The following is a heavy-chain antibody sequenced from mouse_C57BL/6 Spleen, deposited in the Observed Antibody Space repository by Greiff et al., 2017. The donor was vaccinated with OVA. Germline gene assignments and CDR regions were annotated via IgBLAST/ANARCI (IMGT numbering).Heavy chain of an antibody. CDR3: ARTRYGSSPYAMDY. J-gene: IGHJ4*01. CDR1: GFTFSDYG. CDR2: ISSGSSTI. V-gene: IGHV5-17*01. D-gene: IGHD1-1*01. Sequence: EVKLMESGGGLVKPGGSLKLSCAASGFTFSDYGMHWVRQAPEKGLEWVAYISSGSSTIYYADTVKGRFTISRDNAKNTLFLQMTSLRSEDTAVYYCARTRYGSSPYAMDYWGQGTSVTVSS.